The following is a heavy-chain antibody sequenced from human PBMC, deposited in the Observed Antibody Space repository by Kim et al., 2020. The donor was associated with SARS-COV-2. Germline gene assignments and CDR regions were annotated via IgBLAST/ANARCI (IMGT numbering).Heavy chain of an antibody. V-gene: IGHV4-59*01. CDR1: GASITGYY. CDR2: THYSGNV. J-gene: IGHJ3*02. Sequence: SETLSLTCAVSGASITGYYWNWVRQPPGKGLEWIAYTHYSGNVNYNPSLKSRVTTSVDTPKNQFSLKLNSVTAADTAVYYCAGWSESLWAFDIWGQGTMVTVSS. CDR3: AGWSESLWAFDI. D-gene: IGHD2-21*01.